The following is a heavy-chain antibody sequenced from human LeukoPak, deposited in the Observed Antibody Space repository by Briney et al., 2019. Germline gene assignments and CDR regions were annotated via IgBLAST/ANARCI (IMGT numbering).Heavy chain of an antibody. D-gene: IGHD1-26*01. V-gene: IGHV3-48*04. CDR1: GFTFSNYN. J-gene: IGHJ3*02. CDR2: ISSSSSTK. CDR3: ARNSGTYGSAFDI. Sequence: GGSLRLSCAAYGFTFSNYNMNWVRQAPGKGLEWVSYISSSSSTKYYADSVKGRFTISRDNAKNSLYLQMSRLRVDDTAVYYCARNSGTYGSAFDIWGQGTMVTVSS.